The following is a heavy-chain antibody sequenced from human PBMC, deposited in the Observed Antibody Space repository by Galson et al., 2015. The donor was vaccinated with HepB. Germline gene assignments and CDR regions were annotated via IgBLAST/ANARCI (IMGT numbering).Heavy chain of an antibody. CDR3: ATSRDGDYESDAFDI. Sequence: SVKVSCKVSGYTLTELSMHWVRQAPGKGLEWMGGFDPEDGETIYAQKFQGRVTMTEDTSTDTAYMELSSLRSEDTAVYYCATSRDGDYESDAFDIWGQGTMVTVSS. J-gene: IGHJ3*02. CDR1: GYTLTELS. CDR2: FDPEDGET. D-gene: IGHD4-17*01. V-gene: IGHV1-24*01.